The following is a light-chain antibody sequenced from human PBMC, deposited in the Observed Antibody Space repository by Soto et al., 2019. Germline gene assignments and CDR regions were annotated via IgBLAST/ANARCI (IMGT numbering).Light chain of an antibody. Sequence: DIQMTQSPSPLSASVGDRVTITCRSSQSISSYVNWYQQKPGIAPRLLIFAASNLQTGVPSRFSGSGSGTDFTLPISSLQPEDFGTYFCQHTYSTPFTFGPGTKVDI. J-gene: IGKJ3*01. CDR3: QHTYSTPFT. CDR2: AAS. V-gene: IGKV1-39*01. CDR1: QSISSY.